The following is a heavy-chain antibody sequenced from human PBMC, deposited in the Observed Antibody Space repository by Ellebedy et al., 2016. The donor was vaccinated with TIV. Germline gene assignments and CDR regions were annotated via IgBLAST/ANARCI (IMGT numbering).Heavy chain of an antibody. V-gene: IGHV4-59*01. J-gene: IGHJ6*02. D-gene: IGHD2-15*01. CDR3: ARDRVDGIDV. CDR1: GGSIRSYY. CDR2: IHYSGST. Sequence: MPSETLSLTCSVSGGSIRSYYWTWIRQTPGKVLEWMGNIHYSGSTKYNRSPKSRVTLSIDRSKNQFSMNLRSASAADTAVYYCARDRVDGIDVWGQGTMVAVSS.